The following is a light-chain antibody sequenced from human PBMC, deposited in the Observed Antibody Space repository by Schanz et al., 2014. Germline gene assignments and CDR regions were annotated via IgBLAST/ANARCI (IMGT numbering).Light chain of an antibody. Sequence: EIVLTQSPATLSLSPGERATLSCRASQSVTSWLAWYQQKPGQAPRLLIYDASNRATGIPARFSGSGSGADFTLTISSLEPEDFAVYYCQQFGGSPLTFGAGTKVEIK. J-gene: IGKJ4*01. CDR1: QSVTSW. CDR3: QQFGGSPLT. CDR2: DAS. V-gene: IGKV3-11*01.